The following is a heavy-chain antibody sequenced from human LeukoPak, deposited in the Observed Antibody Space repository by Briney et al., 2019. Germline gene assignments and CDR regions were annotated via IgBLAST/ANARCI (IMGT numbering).Heavy chain of an antibody. CDR2: ISGYNGNT. Sequence: ASVKVSCKASGYTFTSYGISWVRQAPGQGLEWMGWISGYNGNTNYAEKLQGRFTMTTDTSTSTVYMELRSLRSDDTAVYYCARDSLYYGSGSYLGFDPWGQGTLVTVSS. CDR1: GYTFTSYG. J-gene: IGHJ5*02. CDR3: ARDSLYYGSGSYLGFDP. D-gene: IGHD3-10*01. V-gene: IGHV1-18*01.